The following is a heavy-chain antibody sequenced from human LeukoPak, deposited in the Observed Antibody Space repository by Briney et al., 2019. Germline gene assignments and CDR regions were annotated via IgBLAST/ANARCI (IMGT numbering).Heavy chain of an antibody. CDR1: GFTFSNYR. Sequence: GGSLRLTCAASGFTFSNYRLHWVRQAPGKGLEWLAVMWFDGSHKYYADSVKGRFTISRDNSKSMLYLQMNSLRAEDTAVYYCARDITGDPPPYYFDYWGQGSLVTVSS. CDR3: ARDITGDPPPYYFDY. CDR2: MWFDGSHK. D-gene: IGHD7-27*01. J-gene: IGHJ4*02. V-gene: IGHV3-33*01.